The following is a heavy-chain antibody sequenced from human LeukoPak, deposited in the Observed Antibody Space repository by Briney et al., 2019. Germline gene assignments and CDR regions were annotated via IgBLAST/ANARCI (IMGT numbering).Heavy chain of an antibody. V-gene: IGHV3-21*01. J-gene: IGHJ6*02. CDR3: ARDTGRLYGDYADYYYYGMDV. D-gene: IGHD4-17*01. CDR1: GFTFSSYS. CDR2: ISSSSSYI. Sequence: GGSLRLSCAASGFTFSSYSVNWVRQAPGKGLEWVSSISSSSSYIYYADSVKGRFTISRDNAKNSLYLQMNSLRAEDTAVYYCARDTGRLYGDYADYYYYGMDVWGQGTTVTVSS.